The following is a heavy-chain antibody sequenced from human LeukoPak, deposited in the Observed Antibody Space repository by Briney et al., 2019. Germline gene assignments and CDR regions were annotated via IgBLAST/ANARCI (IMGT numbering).Heavy chain of an antibody. CDR2: ISGSADGI. J-gene: IGHJ4*02. D-gene: IGHD6-19*01. Sequence: GGSLRLSCAASGLTFSNYGMTWVRQAPGKGLEWLSFISGSADGIYYADSVKGRFAISRDNSKNTLYLQMNSLRAADTAVYYCARDDAVAGGFLDYWSQGTLVTVSS. V-gene: IGHV3-23*01. CDR3: ARDDAVAGGFLDY. CDR1: GLTFSNYG.